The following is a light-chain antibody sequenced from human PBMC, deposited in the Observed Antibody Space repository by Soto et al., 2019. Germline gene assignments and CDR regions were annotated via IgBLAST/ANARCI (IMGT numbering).Light chain of an antibody. CDR3: QQRSNWPPWT. CDR2: GAS. Sequence: EIVMTQSPATLSVSPGERATLSCRASQSVNINLAWYQQKPGQAPRLLIFGASSRANGIPARFSGSGSGTEFTLTISNLEPEDFAVHYCQQRSNWPPWTLGQGTKVDIK. CDR1: QSVNIN. V-gene: IGKV3-15*01. J-gene: IGKJ1*01.